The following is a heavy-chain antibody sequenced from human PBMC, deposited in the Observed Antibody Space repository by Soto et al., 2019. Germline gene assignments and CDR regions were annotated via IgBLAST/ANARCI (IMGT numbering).Heavy chain of an antibody. Sequence: VASVKVSCKASGYTFTSYGISWVRQAPGQGLEWMGWISAYNGNTNYAQKLQGRVTMTTDTSTSTAYMELRSLRSDDTAVYYCARDPDFWANYGMDVWGQGTTVTVSS. CDR1: GYTFTSYG. J-gene: IGHJ6*02. CDR3: ARDPDFWANYGMDV. D-gene: IGHD3-3*01. V-gene: IGHV1-18*01. CDR2: ISAYNGNT.